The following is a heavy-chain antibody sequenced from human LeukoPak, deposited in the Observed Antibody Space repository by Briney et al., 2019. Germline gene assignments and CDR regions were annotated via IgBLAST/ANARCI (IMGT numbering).Heavy chain of an antibody. D-gene: IGHD6-19*01. Sequence: GGSLRLSCAASGFTFSSYGMHWVRQAPGKGLEWVAFIRYDGCNKYYADSVKGRFTISRDNSKNTLYLQMNSLRAEDTAVYYCAKDQEQWLVRYSLDYWGQGTLVTVSS. CDR1: GFTFSSYG. J-gene: IGHJ4*02. V-gene: IGHV3-30*02. CDR2: IRYDGCNK. CDR3: AKDQEQWLVRYSLDY.